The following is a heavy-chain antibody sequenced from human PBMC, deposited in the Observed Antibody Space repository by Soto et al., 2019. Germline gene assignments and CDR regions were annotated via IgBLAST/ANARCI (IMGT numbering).Heavy chain of an antibody. V-gene: IGHV3-74*01. J-gene: IGHJ3*01. CDR2: IHSDGSTT. CDR3: VRVGKGGFDL. D-gene: IGHD2-15*01. CDR1: GFTFNYYW. Sequence: EVQLVESEGGLVQRGGSLRLSCAASGFTFNYYWMHWVRQAPGQGLVWVSHIHSDGSTTTYADSVKGRFTISRDNAKNTLYLQMNSLRAEDTAVYDCVRVGKGGFDLWGQGTTVTFSS.